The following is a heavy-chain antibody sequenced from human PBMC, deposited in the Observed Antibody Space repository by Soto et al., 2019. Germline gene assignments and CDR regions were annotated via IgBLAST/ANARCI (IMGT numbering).Heavy chain of an antibody. J-gene: IGHJ4*02. CDR2: ISHGSNK. CDR3: AKERFAEFDY. CDR1: GFSFSSQT. V-gene: IGHV3-30*18. Sequence: QVQLVESGGGVVQPGKSLKLSCAASGFSFSSQTMHWVRQAPGKGLEWVAVISHGSNKYYADSVKGRFTISRDNSKNTASLQMNGLTPEDTAMYYCAKERFAEFDYWGPGTLVTVSS.